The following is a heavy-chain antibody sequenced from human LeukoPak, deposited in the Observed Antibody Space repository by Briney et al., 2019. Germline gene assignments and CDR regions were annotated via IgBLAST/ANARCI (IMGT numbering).Heavy chain of an antibody. Sequence: SVKVSCKASGGTFSSYAISWVRQAPGQGLEWMGRIIPILGIANYAQKFQGRVTITADKSTSTAYMELRSLRSDDTAVYYCARVGYYGSGSPRGFGYWGQGTLVTVSS. D-gene: IGHD3-10*01. J-gene: IGHJ4*02. CDR3: ARVGYYGSGSPRGFGY. CDR1: GGTFSSYA. CDR2: IIPILGIA. V-gene: IGHV1-69*04.